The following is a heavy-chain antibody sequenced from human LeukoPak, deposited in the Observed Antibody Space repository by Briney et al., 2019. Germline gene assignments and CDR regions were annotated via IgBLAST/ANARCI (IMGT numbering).Heavy chain of an antibody. CDR3: ARAFYYGSGSHSIDY. V-gene: IGHV1-8*03. D-gene: IGHD3-10*01. CDR1: GYTFTSYD. CDR2: MNPNSGNT. Sequence: ASVKVSCKASGYTFTSYDINWVRQATGQGLEWMGWMNPNSGNTGYAQKFQGRVTITRNTSISTAYMELSRLRSDDTAVYYCARAFYYGSGSHSIDYWGQGTLVTVSS. J-gene: IGHJ4*02.